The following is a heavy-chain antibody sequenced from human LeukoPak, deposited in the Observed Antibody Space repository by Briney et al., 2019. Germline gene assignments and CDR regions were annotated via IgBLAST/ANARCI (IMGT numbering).Heavy chain of an antibody. J-gene: IGHJ6*03. CDR3: ATGGGSSSPAPYYYYYYMDV. CDR2: IIPIFGTA. D-gene: IGHD6-6*01. Sequence: SVKVSCKASGGTFSSYAISWVRQAPGQGLEWMGGIIPIFGTANYAQKFQGRVTITTDESTSTAYMELSSLRSEDTAVYYCATGGGSSSPAPYYYYYYMDVWGKGTTVTVSS. CDR1: GGTFSSYA. V-gene: IGHV1-69*05.